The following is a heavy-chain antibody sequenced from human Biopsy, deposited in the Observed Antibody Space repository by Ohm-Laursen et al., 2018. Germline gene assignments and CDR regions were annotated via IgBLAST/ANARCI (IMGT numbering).Heavy chain of an antibody. V-gene: IGHV4-31*03. CDR3: ARLGSGHYFPTFFDF. CDR1: GVSINGGRYY. CDR2: IFYSANT. D-gene: IGHD5-12*01. J-gene: IGHJ4*02. Sequence: TLSLTCTVSGVSINGGRYYWNWIRHHPGKGLEWIGNIFYSANTYYNPSLKSRVTISVDTSKNQFSLKLSSVTAADTAVYYCARLGSGHYFPTFFDFWGQGALVTVSS.